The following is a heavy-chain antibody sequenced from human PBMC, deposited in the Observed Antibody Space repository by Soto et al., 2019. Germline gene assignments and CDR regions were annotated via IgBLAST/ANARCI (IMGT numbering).Heavy chain of an antibody. CDR3: ARGCYFGCSGSGSYYLDGMNV. Sequence: SVKLSCKASGATFSSYTISWVRQAPGQGLEWMGRIIPILGIANYAQKFQGRVTLTADKSTSTAYMELSSLRSEDTAVYYCARGCYFGCSGSGSYYLDGMNVWGKGTMVTVCS. V-gene: IGHV1-69*02. CDR2: IIPILGIA. D-gene: IGHD3-10*01. CDR1: GATFSSYT. J-gene: IGHJ6*03.